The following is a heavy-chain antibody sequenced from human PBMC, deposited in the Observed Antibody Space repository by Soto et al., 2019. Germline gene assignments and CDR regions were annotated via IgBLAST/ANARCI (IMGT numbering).Heavy chain of an antibody. CDR1: GFSFSTHG. Sequence: ESGGGVVQPGRSLRLSCASSGFSFSTHGMQWVRQAPGKGLEWVAIISYDGFIKYSADDVKGRFTISRDNSKNTLFLQMDSLRAEDSAVYYCAKDLKASGGHSGTLNYYYGMDVWGQGTTVIVSS. D-gene: IGHD3-10*01. CDR2: ISYDGFIK. J-gene: IGHJ6*02. CDR3: AKDLKASGGHSGTLNYYYGMDV. V-gene: IGHV3-30*18.